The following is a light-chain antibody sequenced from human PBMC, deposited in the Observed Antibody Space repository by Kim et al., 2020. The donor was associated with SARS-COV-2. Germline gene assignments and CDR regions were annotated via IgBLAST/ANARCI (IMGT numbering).Light chain of an antibody. CDR3: SSYTSSSTSV. V-gene: IGLV2-14*03. CDR1: SSDVGGYNY. J-gene: IGLJ1*01. CDR2: DVN. Sequence: QSALTQPASVSGSPGQSITISCTGTSSDVGGYNYVSWYQQHPGKAPKLMIYDVNKRPSGGSNRFSGSKSGNTASLTISGQQAEDEADYYCSSYTSSSTSVFGTGTKVTVL.